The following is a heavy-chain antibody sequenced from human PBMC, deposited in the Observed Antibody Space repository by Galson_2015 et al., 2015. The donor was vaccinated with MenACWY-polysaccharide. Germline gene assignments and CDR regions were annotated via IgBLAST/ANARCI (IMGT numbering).Heavy chain of an antibody. V-gene: IGHV3-7*01. CDR1: GFTFSNYW. CDR2: IKQDGSAV. D-gene: IGHD7-27*01. Sequence: SLRLSCAASGFTFSNYWMSWVRQAPGKGLEWVANIKQDGSAVYYVDSVRGRFTISRDNAKNSVYLQMSSLRAEDTAVYYCARDNWDDYWGQGTLVTVSS. CDR3: ARDNWDDY. J-gene: IGHJ4*02.